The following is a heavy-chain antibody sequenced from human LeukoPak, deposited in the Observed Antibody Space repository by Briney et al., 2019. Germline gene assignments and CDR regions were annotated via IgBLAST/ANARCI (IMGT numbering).Heavy chain of an antibody. J-gene: IGHJ6*03. D-gene: IGHD3-3*01. Sequence: PGGSLRLPCATSGFTFRNNWMSWVRQAPGKGLEWVANIKQDGSEKYYVDSVKGRFTISRDNAQNSVSLQMDSLRVEDTAVYYCARVYDYDFWSGYYGRNYYYMDVWGKGTTVTVSS. CDR1: GFTFRNNW. CDR3: ARVYDYDFWSGYYGRNYYYMDV. CDR2: IKQDGSEK. V-gene: IGHV3-7*01.